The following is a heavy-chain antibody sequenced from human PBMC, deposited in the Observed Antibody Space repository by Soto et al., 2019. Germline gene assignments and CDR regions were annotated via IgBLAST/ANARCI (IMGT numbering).Heavy chain of an antibody. CDR2: IYCDDDN. V-gene: IGHV2-5*02. J-gene: IGHJ5*02. D-gene: IGHD3-10*01. CDR3: AHYVSASPAGWFDP. Sequence: QITLKESGPALVKPTQTLTLTCTFSGFSLSTSGESVGWIRQPPGEALEGLALIYCDDDNRYNTTLKTRLTITKDTSKNQVVLTLTNMDPVDTATYSCAHYVSASPAGWFDPWGQGILVTVSS. CDR1: GFSLSTSGES.